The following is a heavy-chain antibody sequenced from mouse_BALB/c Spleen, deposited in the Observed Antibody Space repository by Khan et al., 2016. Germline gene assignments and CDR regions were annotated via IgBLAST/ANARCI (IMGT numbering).Heavy chain of an antibody. Sequence: QVQLKESGSGLVAPSQSLSITCTVSGFSLTSYGVHWVRQPPGKGLEWLGDIWSGGSRNYNSDLLSRLSISKDNSTSQVFLKMNSLQTVDRVRYCGGSGVERWGQGSTLTV. CDR2: IWSGGSR. CDR1: GFSLTSYG. J-gene: IGHJ2*01. CDR3: GSGVER. V-gene: IGHV2-9*02.